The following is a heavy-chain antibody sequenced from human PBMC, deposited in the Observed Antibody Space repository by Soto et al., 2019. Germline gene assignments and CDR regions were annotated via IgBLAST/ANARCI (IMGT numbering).Heavy chain of an antibody. CDR3: ARGLYSGYDYRPMAEGLYYYGMDV. Sequence: SVEVSCKASGGTFSSYAISWVRQAPGQGLEWMGGIIPIFGTANYAQKFQGRVTITADKSTSTAYMELSSLRSEDTAVYYCARGLYSGYDYRPMAEGLYYYGMDVWGQGTTVTV. CDR2: IIPIFGTA. CDR1: GGTFSSYA. V-gene: IGHV1-69*06. D-gene: IGHD5-12*01. J-gene: IGHJ6*02.